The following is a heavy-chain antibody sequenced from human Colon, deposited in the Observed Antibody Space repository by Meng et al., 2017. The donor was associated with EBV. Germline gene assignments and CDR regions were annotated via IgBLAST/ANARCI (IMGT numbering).Heavy chain of an antibody. CDR1: GGSFSGYY. CDR2: INHSGST. CDR3: ARRTTVNLRSFDS. V-gene: IGHV4-34*01. D-gene: IGHD4-17*01. Sequence: QVQIQPWGAGLLKSSETLSLTCAVSGGSFSGYYWSWIRQAPGKGLEWIGEINHSGSTKFNPSLESRVSISVDTSENQVSLKLTSVTAADTAVYYCARRTTVNLRSFDSWGQGTLVTVSS. J-gene: IGHJ4*02.